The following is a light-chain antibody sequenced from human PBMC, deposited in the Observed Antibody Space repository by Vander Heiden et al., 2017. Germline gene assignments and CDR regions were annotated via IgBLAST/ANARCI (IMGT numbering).Light chain of an antibody. J-gene: IGKJ2*01. V-gene: IGKV1-5*03. CDR1: QSINHW. CDR3: QQDSSGYT. CDR2: RAS. Sequence: DIQMTQSPSTLSASVGDRVTISCRASQSINHWLAWYQQKPGEAPKLLIYRASTIEDGVSSRFSGSGSGTEFSLTITSLQPDDFATYYCQQDSSGYTFGQGTKLEIK.